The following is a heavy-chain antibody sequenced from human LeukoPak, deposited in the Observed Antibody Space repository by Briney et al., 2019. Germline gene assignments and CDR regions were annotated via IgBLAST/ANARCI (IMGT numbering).Heavy chain of an antibody. Sequence: GRSLRLSCAASGFTFSSYAMHWARQAPGKGLEWVAVTSYDGSNKYYADSVKGRFTISRDNSKNTLYLQMNSLRAEDTAVYYCARVGTLLWFGESPPFDYWGQGTLVTVSS. V-gene: IGHV3-30-3*01. D-gene: IGHD3-10*01. J-gene: IGHJ4*02. CDR1: GFTFSSYA. CDR3: ARVGTLLWFGESPPFDY. CDR2: TSYDGSNK.